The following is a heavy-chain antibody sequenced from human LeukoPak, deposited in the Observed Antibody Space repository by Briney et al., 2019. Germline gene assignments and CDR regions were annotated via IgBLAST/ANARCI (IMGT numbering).Heavy chain of an antibody. J-gene: IGHJ5*02. Sequence: GESLKISCQGSGYTFTDYWIAWVRQMPGKGLEWMGIIYPGDSDTRYSPSFQGQVTISADKSTTTAYLQWRSLKASDTAIYFSARLADTTSWGQGTLVTVSS. D-gene: IGHD1-26*01. CDR1: GYTFTDYW. CDR2: IYPGDSDT. CDR3: ARLADTTS. V-gene: IGHV5-51*01.